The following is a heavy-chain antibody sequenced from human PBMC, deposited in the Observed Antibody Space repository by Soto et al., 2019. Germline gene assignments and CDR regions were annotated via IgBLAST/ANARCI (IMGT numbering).Heavy chain of an antibody. CDR2: MNPNSGNT. J-gene: IGHJ6*02. D-gene: IGHD5-12*01. CDR1: GYTFTSYD. Sequence: ASVKVSCKASGYTFTSYDINWVRLATGQGLEWMGWMNPNSGNTAYAQKFQGRVTMTRNTSISTAYMELRSLRSDDTAVYYCAKDIVATITFRYYYYGMDVWGQGTTVTVSS. V-gene: IGHV1-8*01. CDR3: AKDIVATITFRYYYYGMDV.